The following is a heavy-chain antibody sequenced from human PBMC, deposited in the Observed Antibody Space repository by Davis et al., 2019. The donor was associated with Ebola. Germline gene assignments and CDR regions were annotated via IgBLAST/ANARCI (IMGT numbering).Heavy chain of an antibody. CDR3: ARDPSRLTEGHLDY. V-gene: IGHV4-4*02. Sequence: SETLSLTCAVSGGSITSSYWWSWVRLPPGKGLEWTGVIYHSGSTNYNPSLKSRVTISVDKSKNQFSLKLSSVTAADTAVYYCARDPSRLTEGHLDYWGQGTLVTGSS. CDR1: GGSITSSYW. CDR2: IYHSGST. J-gene: IGHJ4*02. D-gene: IGHD2-21*02.